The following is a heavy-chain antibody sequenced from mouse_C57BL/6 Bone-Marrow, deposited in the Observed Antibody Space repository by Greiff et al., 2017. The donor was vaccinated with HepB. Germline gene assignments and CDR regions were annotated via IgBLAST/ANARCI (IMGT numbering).Heavy chain of an antibody. CDR3: ARPLTGTAWFAY. CDR2: ISDGGSYT. V-gene: IGHV5-4*03. CDR1: GFTFSSYA. D-gene: IGHD4-1*01. J-gene: IGHJ3*01. Sequence: EVKLMESGGGLVKPGGSLKLSCAASGFTFSSYAMSWVRQTPEKRLEWVATISDGGSYTYYPDNVKGRFTISRDNAKNNLYLQMSHLKSEDTAMYYCARPLTGTAWFAYWGQGTLVTVSA.